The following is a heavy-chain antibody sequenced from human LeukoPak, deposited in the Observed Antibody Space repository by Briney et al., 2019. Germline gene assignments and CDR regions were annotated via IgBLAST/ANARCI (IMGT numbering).Heavy chain of an antibody. CDR2: ISGYNGNT. CDR3: ARDRASAGGFDY. CDR1: GYTFTIYA. D-gene: IGHD2-15*01. V-gene: IGHV1-18*01. Sequence: ASVKVSCNASGYTFTIYAISWVRQAPGQGLEWMGWISGYNGNTKYAQKVQGRVTMTTDTSTSTAYMELRSLRSDDTALYYCARDRASAGGFDYWGQGTLVTVSS. J-gene: IGHJ4*02.